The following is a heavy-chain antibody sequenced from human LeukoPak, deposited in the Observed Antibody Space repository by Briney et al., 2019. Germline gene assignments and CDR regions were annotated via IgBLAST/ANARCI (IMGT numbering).Heavy chain of an antibody. CDR3: ARDRGLFGSGSFFDY. Sequence: SGTLSLTCAVSGGSISSSSYYWGWIRQPPGKGLEWIGSIYYSGSTYYNPSLKSRVTISVDTSKNQFSLKLSSVTAADTAVYYCARDRGLFGSGSFFDYWGQGTLVTVSS. J-gene: IGHJ4*02. V-gene: IGHV4-39*07. CDR2: IYYSGST. D-gene: IGHD3-10*01. CDR1: GGSISSSSYY.